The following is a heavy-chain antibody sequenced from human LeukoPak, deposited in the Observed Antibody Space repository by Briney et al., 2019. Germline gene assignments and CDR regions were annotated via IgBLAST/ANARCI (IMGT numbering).Heavy chain of an antibody. V-gene: IGHV1-18*01. CDR1: GYTFTSYG. D-gene: IGHD5-18*01. Sequence: GASVKVSCKASGYTFTSYGISWVRQATGQELEWMGWISAYNGNTNYAQKLQGRVTMTTDTSTSTAYMELRSLRSDDTAVYYCARDGVSDSYGPTFFDYWGQGILVTVSS. J-gene: IGHJ4*02. CDR2: ISAYNGNT. CDR3: ARDGVSDSYGPTFFDY.